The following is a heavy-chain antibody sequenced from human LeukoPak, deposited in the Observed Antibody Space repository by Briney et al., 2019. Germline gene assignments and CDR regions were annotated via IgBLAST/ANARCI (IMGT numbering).Heavy chain of an antibody. CDR3: AGLRYILWFDP. CDR2: IYDSGNI. Sequence: SETLSLTCTVSGGSVGSSSYYWGWIRQPPGKGLEWIGCIYDSGNIYYNPSLKSRVTISIDTSKNQFSLKLSSVTAADTAVYYCAGLRYILWFDPWGQGTLVTVSS. D-gene: IGHD1-14*01. V-gene: IGHV4-39*01. CDR1: GGSVGSSSYY. J-gene: IGHJ5*02.